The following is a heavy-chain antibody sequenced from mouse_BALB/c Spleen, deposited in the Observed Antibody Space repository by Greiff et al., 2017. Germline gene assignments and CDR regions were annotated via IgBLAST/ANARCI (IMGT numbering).Heavy chain of an antibody. J-gene: IGHJ2*01. CDR2: ISSGGSYT. CDR3: TRDRNYGYRY. V-gene: IGHV5-6-4*01. D-gene: IGHD1-2*01. CDR1: GFTFSSYT. Sequence: EVQLVESGGGLVKPGGSLKLSCAASGFTFSSYTMSWVRQTPEKRLEWVATISSGGSYTYYPDSVKGRFTISRDNAKNTLYLQMSSLKSEDTAMYYCTRDRNYGYRYWGQGTTLTVSS.